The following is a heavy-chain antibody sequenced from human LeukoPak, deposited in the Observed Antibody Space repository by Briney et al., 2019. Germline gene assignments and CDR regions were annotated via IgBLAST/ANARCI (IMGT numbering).Heavy chain of an antibody. CDR1: GGTFSSYT. D-gene: IGHD2-2*01. Sequence: SVKVSCKASGGTFSSYTISWVRQAPGQGLEWMGRIIPILGIANYAQKFQGRVTITADKSTSTAYMELSSLRSEDTGVYYCARGSTSSYYFDYWGQGTLVTVSS. V-gene: IGHV1-69*02. CDR2: IIPILGIA. CDR3: ARGSTSSYYFDY. J-gene: IGHJ4*02.